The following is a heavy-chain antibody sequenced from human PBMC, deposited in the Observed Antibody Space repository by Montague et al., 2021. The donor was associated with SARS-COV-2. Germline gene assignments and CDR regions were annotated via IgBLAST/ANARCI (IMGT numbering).Heavy chain of an antibody. D-gene: IGHD2-15*01. V-gene: IGHV4-39*02. CDR1: GGSISSSSYY. CDR3: AREDAVDWYFDF. J-gene: IGHJ2*01. CDR2: IYYSGTT. Sequence: SETLSLTCTLSGGSISSSSYYWGWIRQPPGKGPEWIGSIYYSGTTFYNPSLRSRVTMSVDTSKNRFSLRLSAVTAADTAVFYCAREDAVDWYFDFWGRGTLVTVSS.